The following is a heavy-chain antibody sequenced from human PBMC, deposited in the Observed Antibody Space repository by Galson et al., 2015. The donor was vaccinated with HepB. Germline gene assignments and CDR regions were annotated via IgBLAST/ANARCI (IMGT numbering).Heavy chain of an antibody. J-gene: IGHJ3*02. CDR3: ARGVWRGPPDAIDI. D-gene: IGHD3-3*01. CDR1: GFTFSNYA. CDR2: ISFDGGNK. V-gene: IGHV3-30*04. Sequence: SLRLSCAASGFTFSNYAMHWVRQAPGKGLEWVAVISFDGGNKFYADSVKGRFTTSRDNSKNTLYLQMNSLRAEDTAVYYWARGVWRGPPDAIDIWGPGTMATVSS.